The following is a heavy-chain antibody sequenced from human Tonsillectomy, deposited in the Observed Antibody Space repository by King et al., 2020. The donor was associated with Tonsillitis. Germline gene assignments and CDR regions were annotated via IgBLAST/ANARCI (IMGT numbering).Heavy chain of an antibody. Sequence: VQLVESGGGVVQPGRSLRLSCAASGFTFSSYDMHWVRQAPGKGLEWVAVIWSDGSNKYYADSVKGRFTISRDNSKSTLYLQMNSLRAEDTAVYYCARDVGYYYEDSRGQGTLVTVSS. V-gene: IGHV3-33*08. CDR3: ARDVGYYYEDS. D-gene: IGHD3-22*01. J-gene: IGHJ4*02. CDR2: IWSDGSNK. CDR1: GFTFSSYD.